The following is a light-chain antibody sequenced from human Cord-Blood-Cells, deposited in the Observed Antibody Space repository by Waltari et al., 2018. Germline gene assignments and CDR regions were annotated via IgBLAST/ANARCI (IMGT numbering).Light chain of an antibody. CDR2: LGS. J-gene: IGKJ2*01. CDR3: MQALQTPDT. Sequence: DIVVTQSPLSLTVTPGEPASIACRLSQSLLHSNGYNYLDWYLQKPGQSPQILIYLGSNRASGVPDRFSSSGSGTDFTLKISRVEAEDVGVYYCMQALQTPDTFGQGTKLEIK. CDR1: QSLLHSNGYNY. V-gene: IGKV2-28*01.